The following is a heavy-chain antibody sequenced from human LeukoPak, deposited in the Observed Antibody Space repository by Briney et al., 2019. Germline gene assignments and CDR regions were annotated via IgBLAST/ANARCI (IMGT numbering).Heavy chain of an antibody. CDR1: GYTFTSYD. D-gene: IGHD3-22*01. V-gene: IGHV1-8*01. Sequence: ASVKVSCKASGYTFTSYDINWVGQATGQGLEWMGWMNPNSGNTGYAQKFQGRVTMTRNTSISTAYMELSSLRSEDTAVYYCARGRRYYYDSSGYYTPYGNWGQGTLVTVSS. J-gene: IGHJ4*02. CDR3: ARGRRYYYDSSGYYTPYGN. CDR2: MNPNSGNT.